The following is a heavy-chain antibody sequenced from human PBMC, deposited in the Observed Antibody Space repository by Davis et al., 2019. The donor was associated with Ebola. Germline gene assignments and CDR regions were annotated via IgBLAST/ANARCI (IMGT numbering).Heavy chain of an antibody. CDR3: ARMRDGYDFWNGYYQYYYYGMDV. J-gene: IGHJ6*02. CDR2: IKQDGSEK. Sequence: GESLKISCAASGFTFSSYAMSWVRQAPGKGLEWVANIKQDGSEKYYVDSVKGRFTISRDNAKNSLYLQMNSLRAEDTAVYYCARMRDGYDFWNGYYQYYYYGMDVWGQGTTVTVSS. V-gene: IGHV3-7*01. D-gene: IGHD3-3*01. CDR1: GFTFSSYA.